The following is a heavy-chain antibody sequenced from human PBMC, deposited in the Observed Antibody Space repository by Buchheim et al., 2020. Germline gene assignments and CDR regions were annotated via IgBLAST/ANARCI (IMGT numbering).Heavy chain of an antibody. V-gene: IGHV3-7*01. Sequence: EVQLVESGGGLVQPGGSLRLSCAASGFTFSSYWRNWVRQAPGKGLEWVANIKQDGSDKHDVDSAKGGFTISRDNAKNSVYLQMNSLRAEDTAVYYCVRGQPIAWGQGTL. J-gene: IGHJ5*02. CDR2: IKQDGSDK. D-gene: IGHD1-26*01. CDR3: VRGQPIA. CDR1: GFTFSSYW.